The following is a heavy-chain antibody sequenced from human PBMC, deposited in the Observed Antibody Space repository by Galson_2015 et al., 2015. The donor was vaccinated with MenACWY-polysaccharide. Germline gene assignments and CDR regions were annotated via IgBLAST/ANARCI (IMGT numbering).Heavy chain of an antibody. J-gene: IGHJ4*02. V-gene: IGHV4-61*01. Sequence: ETLSLTCTVSGGSVSSGSYYWSWIRKPPGKGLEWIGYIYYSGSTNYNPSLKSRVTISVDTSKNQFSLKLSSVTAADTAVYYCARIMFLPAGPPTYYFDSWGQGTLVTVSS. CDR1: GGSVSSGSYY. CDR3: ARIMFLPAGPPTYYFDS. D-gene: IGHD2-2*01. CDR2: IYYSGST.